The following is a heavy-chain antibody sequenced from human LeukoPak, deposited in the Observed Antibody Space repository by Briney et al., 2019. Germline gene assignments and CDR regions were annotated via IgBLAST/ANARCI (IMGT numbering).Heavy chain of an antibody. V-gene: IGHV1-18*01. CDR2: ISGYNSKT. CDR3: ARVLLVEDSESHYFDH. D-gene: IGHD1-26*01. Sequence: ASVKVSCKASGYTFNNYGISWVRQAPGQGLEWMGWISGYNSKTHYARKFQGRVTMTTDTSTTTAYMELRTLRSDDTAVYYCARVLLVEDSESHYFDHWGQGTLVTVTS. J-gene: IGHJ4*02. CDR1: GYTFNNYG.